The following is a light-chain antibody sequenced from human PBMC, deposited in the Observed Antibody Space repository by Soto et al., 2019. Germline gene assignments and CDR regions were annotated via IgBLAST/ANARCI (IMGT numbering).Light chain of an antibody. CDR3: GPWDIRLNINWV. V-gene: IGLV1-51*02. CDR1: SSNIGNNY. CDR2: ENN. Sequence: QSVLTQPHSVSAAPRQKVTISCSGSSSNIGNNYVSWYQHLPGQAPRLLIFENNKRRPGIPDRFSGSKSGTSATLAITGLQTGGEAAYYCGPWDIRLNINWVFGGGTKLTAL. J-gene: IGLJ3*02.